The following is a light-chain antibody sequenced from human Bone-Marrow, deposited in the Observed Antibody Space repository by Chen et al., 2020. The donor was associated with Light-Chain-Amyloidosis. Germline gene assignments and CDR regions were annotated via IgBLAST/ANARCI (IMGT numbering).Light chain of an antibody. Sequence: EIVLTQSPGTLSLSPGEGANLSCRASQTISSNYLTWYQQKFGQAPRLLIYGSSSRSTGMPDRFTGGGAGTDVTLTNNRLEPEDFARDYCQQYGASPLTFGGGTKVEIK. CDR3: QQYGASPLT. CDR1: QTISSNY. V-gene: IGKV3-20*01. CDR2: GSS. J-gene: IGKJ4*01.